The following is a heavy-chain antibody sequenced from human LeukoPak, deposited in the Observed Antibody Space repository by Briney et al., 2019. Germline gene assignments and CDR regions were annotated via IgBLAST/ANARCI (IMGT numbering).Heavy chain of an antibody. CDR3: ATDRYTWNTYYFDY. J-gene: IGHJ4*02. Sequence: ASVKVSCKVSGYTLTELSMHWVRQAPGKGLEWMEGFDPEDGETIYAQKFQGRVTMTEDTSTDTAYMELSSLRSEDTAVYYCATDRYTWNTYYFDYWGQGTLVTVSS. D-gene: IGHD1/OR15-1a*01. CDR1: GYTLTELS. CDR2: FDPEDGET. V-gene: IGHV1-24*01.